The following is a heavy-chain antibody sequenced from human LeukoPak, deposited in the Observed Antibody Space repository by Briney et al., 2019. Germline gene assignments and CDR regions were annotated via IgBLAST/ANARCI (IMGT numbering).Heavy chain of an antibody. D-gene: IGHD2-2*01. J-gene: IGHJ5*02. CDR1: GYTFTSYG. V-gene: IGHV1-18*01. CDR3: ARDLGDYIVVVPAASEFDP. CDR2: ISAYNGNT. Sequence: ASVKASCKASGYTFTSYGISWVRQAPGQGLEWMGWISAYNGNTNYAQKLQGRVTMTTDTSTSTAYMELRSLRSDDTAVYYCARDLGDYIVVVPAASEFDPWGQGTLVTVSS.